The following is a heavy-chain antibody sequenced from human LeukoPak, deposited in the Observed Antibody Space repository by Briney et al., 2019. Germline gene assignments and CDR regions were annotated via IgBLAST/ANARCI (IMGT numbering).Heavy chain of an antibody. V-gene: IGHV3-7*01. J-gene: IGHJ6*03. Sequence: GGSLRPSCAASGFTFSTYGMSWVRQAPGKGLEWVANIKQDGGEKYYVDSVKGRFTISRDNAKNSLYLQMNSLRAEDTAVYYCARGRGDSSPTRLYYYYYMDVWGKGTTVTVSS. CDR3: ARGRGDSSPTRLYYYYYMDV. CDR1: GFTFSTYG. CDR2: IKQDGGEK. D-gene: IGHD6-13*01.